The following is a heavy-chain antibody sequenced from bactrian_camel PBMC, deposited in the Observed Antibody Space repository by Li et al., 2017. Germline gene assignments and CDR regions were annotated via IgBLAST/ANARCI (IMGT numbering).Heavy chain of an antibody. J-gene: IGHJ4*01. CDR2: IDSDGKT. V-gene: IGHV3S53*01. CDR1: ENAYSPYSTDC. CDR3: AADTRFRCRWGPIIQQEYYS. D-gene: IGHD3*01. Sequence: QLVESGGGSVQTGGSLRLSCAASENAYSPYSTDCMEWFRQAPGEEREQVAFIDSDGKTIYRDTVEGRFTISQDNAKRTVYLQMNSLKPEDTAMYYCAADTRFRCRWGPIIQQEYYSWGQGTQVTVS.